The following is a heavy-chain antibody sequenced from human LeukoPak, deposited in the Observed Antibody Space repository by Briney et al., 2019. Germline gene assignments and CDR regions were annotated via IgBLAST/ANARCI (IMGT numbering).Heavy chain of an antibody. CDR1: GGSISSSNFY. CDR2: IYYSGST. Sequence: SETLSLSCTVSGGSISSSNFYWGWIRQPPGKGLEWIGSIYYSGSTYYNPSLKSRVSISVDTSKNQFSLKLSSVTAADTAVYYCARGGSSSGYYYYYYMDVWGKGTTVTVSS. J-gene: IGHJ6*03. V-gene: IGHV4-39*07. CDR3: ARGGSSSGYYYYYYMDV. D-gene: IGHD6-6*01.